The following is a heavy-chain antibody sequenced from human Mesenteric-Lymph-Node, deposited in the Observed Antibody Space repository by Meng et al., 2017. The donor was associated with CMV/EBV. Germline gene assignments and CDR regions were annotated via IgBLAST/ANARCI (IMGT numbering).Heavy chain of an antibody. D-gene: IGHD6-6*01. CDR2: IYYSGST. Sequence: SETLSLTCTVFGGSISSSSYYWGWIRQPPGKGLEWIGNIYYSGSTYYNPALKSRVTISMDTSKNQFSLKLSSVTAADTAVYYCARVLAEYSSSPGGFYYYGMDVWGQGTTVTVSS. J-gene: IGHJ6*02. CDR3: ARVLAEYSSSPGGFYYYGMDV. V-gene: IGHV4-39*07. CDR1: GGSISSSSYY.